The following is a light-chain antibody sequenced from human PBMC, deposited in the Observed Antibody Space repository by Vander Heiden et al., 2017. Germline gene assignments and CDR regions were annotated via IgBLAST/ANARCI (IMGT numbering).Light chain of an antibody. CDR1: QSITSW. CDR3: QQYNTYSGT. V-gene: IGKV1-5*03. Sequence: EIQMTQSPSTLSASVGDRVTITCRASQSITSWLAWYQQKPGKAPKLLIYKASSLQSGVPSRFSGSGSGTEFTLTISSLHPDDFATYYCQQYNTYSGTFGQGTKVEIK. J-gene: IGKJ1*01. CDR2: KAS.